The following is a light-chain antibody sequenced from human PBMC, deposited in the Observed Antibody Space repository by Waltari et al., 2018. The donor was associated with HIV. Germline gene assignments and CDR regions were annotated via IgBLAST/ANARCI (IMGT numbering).Light chain of an antibody. Sequence: QSDLTQPPSASGSPGQSVTISCTGTNNDVGGYNYVSWYQQHPGKAPKLMMYEVSKRPSGVPDRFSGSKSGNTASLTVSGLQAEEEADYYCSSYAGRNNFVVFGGGTKLTVL. CDR1: NNDVGGYNY. CDR2: EVS. V-gene: IGLV2-8*01. J-gene: IGLJ2*01. CDR3: SSYAGRNNFVV.